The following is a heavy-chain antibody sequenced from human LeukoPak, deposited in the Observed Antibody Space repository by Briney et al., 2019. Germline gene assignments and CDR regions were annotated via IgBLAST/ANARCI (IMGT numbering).Heavy chain of an antibody. J-gene: IGHJ4*02. Sequence: GGSLRLSCAASGFTFSYYAMYWVRQAPGKGLEWVSAISGSGGNTYYADSVKGRFTISRDNPRNTLYLQMNSLRAEDSAVYYCAKGIDILSAYLDYWGQGTLVTISS. CDR2: ISGSGGNT. CDR1: GFTFSYYA. D-gene: IGHD3-9*01. V-gene: IGHV3-23*01. CDR3: AKGIDILSAYLDY.